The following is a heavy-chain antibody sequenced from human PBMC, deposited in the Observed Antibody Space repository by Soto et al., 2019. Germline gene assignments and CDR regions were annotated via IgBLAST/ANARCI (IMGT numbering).Heavy chain of an antibody. CDR2: SSGKNGNT. J-gene: IGHJ6*02. CDR1: GYTFISHG. D-gene: IGHD2-2*01. V-gene: IGHV1-18*04. Sequence: QVQLVQSGVEVKKPGASVKVSCKASGYTFISHGISWVRQAPGQGLEWMGWSSGKNGNTNYAQKLQGRVTLTTDTSTSTAYMELRSLRSDYTAVYYCARVSSSIVVVPDYGMDVWGQGTTVTVSS. CDR3: ARVSSSIVVVPDYGMDV.